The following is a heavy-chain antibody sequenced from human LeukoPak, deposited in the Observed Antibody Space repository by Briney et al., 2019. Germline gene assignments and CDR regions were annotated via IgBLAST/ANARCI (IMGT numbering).Heavy chain of an antibody. CDR3: ARGVRGSGWENIDH. CDR1: SYTFTRYH. V-gene: IGHV1-46*01. Sequence: GASVKVSCKASSYTFTRYHMHSVRQAPGQGLEWMGIISPNAGSTSYAQKFQGRVPMTRDTSTSTVYMELSRLRSEDTAVYYCARGVRGSGWENIDHWGQGTLVTVSS. D-gene: IGHD6-19*01. CDR2: ISPNAGST. J-gene: IGHJ4*02.